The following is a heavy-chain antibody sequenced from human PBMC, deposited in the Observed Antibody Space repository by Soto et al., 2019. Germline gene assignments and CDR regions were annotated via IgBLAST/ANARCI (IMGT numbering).Heavy chain of an antibody. Sequence: QVQLVQSGAEVKKPGSSVKVSCKASGGTFSSYAISWVRQAPGQGLEWMGGIIPIFGTANYAQKFQGRVTITADESTSTAYMELSSLRSEDTAVYYCARGIDYFCGSYNDYYYGMDVWGQGTTVTVSS. CDR2: IIPIFGTA. CDR3: ARGIDYFCGSYNDYYYGMDV. J-gene: IGHJ6*02. CDR1: GGTFSSYA. D-gene: IGHD1-26*01. V-gene: IGHV1-69*12.